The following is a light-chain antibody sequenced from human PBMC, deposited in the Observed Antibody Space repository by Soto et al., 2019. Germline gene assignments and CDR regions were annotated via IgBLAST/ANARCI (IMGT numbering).Light chain of an antibody. CDR3: QQYGSSPWT. V-gene: IGKV3-20*01. CDR2: GAS. CDR1: QSVSSSY. Sequence: EIVLTQSPGTLSLSPGERATLSCMASQSVSSSYLAWYQQKPGQAPRLLIYGASSRATGIPDRFSGSGSGTDITLAISRLEPEDFAVYYCQQYGSSPWTFGQGTKVEIK. J-gene: IGKJ1*01.